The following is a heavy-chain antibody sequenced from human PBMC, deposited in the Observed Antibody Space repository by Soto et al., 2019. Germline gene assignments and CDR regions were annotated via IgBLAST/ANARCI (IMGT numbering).Heavy chain of an antibody. V-gene: IGHV1-69*01. CDR2: IIAILGKA. CDR3: ARERGGAIIVGVTGTFDV. J-gene: IGHJ3*01. D-gene: IGHD3-22*01. Sequence: QVQLVQSGAEVKKPGSSVKVSCKASGGTFSSYAISWVRQAPGQGLEWMGGIIAILGKANYAEKSQGRVTITADESTSTAYMELSSLRSEDTAVYYCARERGGAIIVGVTGTFDVWGQWTLVTVSS. CDR1: GGTFSSYA.